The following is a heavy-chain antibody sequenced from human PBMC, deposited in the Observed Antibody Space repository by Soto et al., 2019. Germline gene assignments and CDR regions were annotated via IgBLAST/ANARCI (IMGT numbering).Heavy chain of an antibody. V-gene: IGHV1-46*01. D-gene: IGHD3-22*01. CDR2: INPSGGST. Sequence: GASVKVSCKASGYTFTSYYMHWVRQAPGQGLEWMGIINPSGGSTSYAQKFQGRVTMTRDTSTSTVYMELSSLRSEDTAVYYCARDGIGFYYDSSGYPFDYWGQGTQVTVSS. J-gene: IGHJ4*02. CDR3: ARDGIGFYYDSSGYPFDY. CDR1: GYTFTSYY.